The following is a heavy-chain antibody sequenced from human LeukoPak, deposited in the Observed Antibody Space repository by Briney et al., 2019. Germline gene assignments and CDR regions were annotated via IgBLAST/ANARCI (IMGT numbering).Heavy chain of an antibody. V-gene: IGHV3-48*04. CDR1: GFSFSNYG. CDR2: ISSSGSTI. CDR3: AELGITMIGGV. J-gene: IGHJ6*04. Sequence: GTQRLSCAASGFSFSNYGMNWVRQAPGKGLEWVSYISSSGSTIYYADSVKGRFTISRDNAKNSLYLQMNSLRAEDTAVYYCAELGITMIGGVWGKGTTVTISS. D-gene: IGHD3-10*02.